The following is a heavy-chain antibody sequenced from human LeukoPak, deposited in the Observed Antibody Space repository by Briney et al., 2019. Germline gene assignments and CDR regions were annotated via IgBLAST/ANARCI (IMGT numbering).Heavy chain of an antibody. CDR2: ISYDGSNK. J-gene: IGHJ4*02. CDR1: GFTFSNYG. V-gene: IGHV3-30*03. D-gene: IGHD4-17*01. CDR3: ARDRDYGAPDY. Sequence: GGSLRLSCAASGFTFSNYGMHWVGQAPGKGLEWVAVISYDGSNKFYADSVKGRFTISRDNSKNTLYLQMNSLRAEDTAVYYCARDRDYGAPDYWGQGTLVTVSS.